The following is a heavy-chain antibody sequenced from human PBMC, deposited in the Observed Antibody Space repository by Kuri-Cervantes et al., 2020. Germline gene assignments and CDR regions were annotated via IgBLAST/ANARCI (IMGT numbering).Heavy chain of an antibody. CDR2: IDWDDDK. CDR1: GFSLSTSGMC. J-gene: IGHJ4*02. D-gene: IGHD5-24*01. CDR3: ARIHRDGYNSRDYFDY. Sequence: SGPTLAKPTQTLTLTFTVSGFSLSTSGMCVSWVRQPPGKALEWLALIDWDDDKYYSTSLKTRLTISKDTSKNQVVLTMTNMDPVDTATYYCARIHRDGYNSRDYFDYWGQGTLVPSPQ. V-gene: IGHV2-70*20.